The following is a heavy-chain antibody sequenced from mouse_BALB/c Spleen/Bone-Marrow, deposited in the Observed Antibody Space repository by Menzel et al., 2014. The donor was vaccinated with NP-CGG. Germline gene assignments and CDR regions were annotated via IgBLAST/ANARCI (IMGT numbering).Heavy chain of an antibody. V-gene: IGHV1S81*02. Sequence: QVQLQQSGAELVKPGASVKLPCKASGYTFTSYWMHWVKQRPGQGLEWIGEINPSNGRTNYNETFKSKATLTVDKSSTTAYMQLSSLTSDDSAVYYCARYGNYDAMDYWGQGTPVTVSS. CDR2: INPSNGRT. CDR3: ARYGNYDAMDY. CDR1: GYTFTSYW. J-gene: IGHJ4*01. D-gene: IGHD2-1*01.